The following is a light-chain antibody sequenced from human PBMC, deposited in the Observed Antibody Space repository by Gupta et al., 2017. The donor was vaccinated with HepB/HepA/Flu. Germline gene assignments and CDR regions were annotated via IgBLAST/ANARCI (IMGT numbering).Light chain of an antibody. CDR3: QKKNNSPFP. J-gene: IGKJ3*01. CDR2: GTS. Sequence: DTQMTQSPSSLSASVGDRVNITCRASRGISTYLAWYQQRPGSSPKLLIYGTSTVHSGVPSSFSGSGSGTEFTLTIDSRQPEDGATYCCQKKNNSPFPFGHGTKV. CDR1: RGISTY. V-gene: IGKV1-27*01.